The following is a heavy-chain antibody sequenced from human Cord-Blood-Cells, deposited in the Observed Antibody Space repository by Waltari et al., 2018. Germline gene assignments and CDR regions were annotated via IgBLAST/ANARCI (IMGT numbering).Heavy chain of an antibody. J-gene: IGHJ4*02. D-gene: IGHD6-6*01. Sequence: QVQLQESGPGLVKPSETLSLTCTVSGGPISSHYWSLIRQPPGKGLEWIGYIYYSGSTNYNPSLKSRVTISVDTSKNQFSLKLSSVTAADTAVYYCARVVISSSFFDYWGQGTLVTVSS. V-gene: IGHV4-59*11. CDR2: IYYSGST. CDR1: GGPISSHY. CDR3: ARVVISSSFFDY.